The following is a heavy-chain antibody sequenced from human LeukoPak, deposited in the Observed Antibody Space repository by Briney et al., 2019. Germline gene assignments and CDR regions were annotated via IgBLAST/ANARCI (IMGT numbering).Heavy chain of an antibody. CDR3: AVHLPGDYLDR. V-gene: IGHV1-8*01. CDR2: MNPDSGNT. Sequence: ASVRASCKASGYAFNIYDINWVRQATGQGLEWMGWMNPDSGNTGFAQKFQGRVTMTSNTSITTAYMELSSLRFEDTAVYYCAVHLPGDYLDRWGQGTLVTVSS. J-gene: IGHJ4*02. CDR1: GYAFNIYD.